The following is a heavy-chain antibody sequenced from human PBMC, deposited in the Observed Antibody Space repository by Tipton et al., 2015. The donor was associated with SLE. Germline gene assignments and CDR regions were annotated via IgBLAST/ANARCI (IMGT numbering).Heavy chain of an antibody. Sequence: VKPSETLSLICTVSGGSISSSSYYWGWIRQPPGKGLEWIGEINHSGSTNYNPSLKSRVTISVDTSKMQFSLKLSSVTAADTAVYYCAREGAYYVVLTGVFDYWGQGKLVTVSS. CDR3: AREGAYYVVLTGVFDY. CDR1: GGSISSSSYY. CDR2: INHSGST. V-gene: IGHV4-39*07. D-gene: IGHD3-9*01. J-gene: IGHJ4*02.